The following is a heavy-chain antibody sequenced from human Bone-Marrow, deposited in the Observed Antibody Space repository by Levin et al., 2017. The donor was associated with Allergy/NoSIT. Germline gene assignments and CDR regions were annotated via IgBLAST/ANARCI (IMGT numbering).Heavy chain of an antibody. CDR3: AKSIPYDFWSGRGAAFDS. CDR2: ISGNGRNT. CDR1: GFVFSSYA. J-gene: IGHJ5*01. Sequence: GGSLRLSCEASGFVFSSYAMSWVRQGPRKGLEWVATISGNGRNTYYADSVKARFTISRDNSKNTLSLRLNNLRAEDTAIYYCAKSIPYDFWSGRGAAFDSWGQGTVVTVSS. V-gene: IGHV3-23*01. D-gene: IGHD3-3*01.